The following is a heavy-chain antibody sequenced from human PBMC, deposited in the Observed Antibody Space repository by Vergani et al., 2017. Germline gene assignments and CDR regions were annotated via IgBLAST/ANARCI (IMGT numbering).Heavy chain of an antibody. CDR2: INSGSSTI. CDR1: GFTFSSYW. D-gene: IGHD2-15*01. V-gene: IGHV3-48*01. CDR3: AKANRLYCSGGSCYSLDY. Sequence: EVQLVESGGGLVQPGGSLKLSCAASGFTFSSYWMSWVRQAPGKGLEWVSYINSGSSTIYYADSVKGRFTISRDNSKNTLYLQMNSLRAEDTAVYYCAKANRLYCSGGSCYSLDYWGQGTLVTVSS. J-gene: IGHJ4*02.